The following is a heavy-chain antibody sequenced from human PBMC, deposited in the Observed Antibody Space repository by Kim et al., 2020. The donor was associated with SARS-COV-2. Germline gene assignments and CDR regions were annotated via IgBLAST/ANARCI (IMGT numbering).Heavy chain of an antibody. V-gene: IGHV3-23*01. Sequence: GGSLRLSCAASGFTFSSYAMSWVRQAPGKGLEWVSAISGSGGSTYYADSVQGRFTISRDNSKNTLYLQMNSLRAEDTAVYYCAKAVRSERASWFDPWGQGTLVTVSS. CDR1: GFTFSSYA. D-gene: IGHD1-26*01. J-gene: IGHJ5*02. CDR3: AKAVRSERASWFDP. CDR2: ISGSGGST.